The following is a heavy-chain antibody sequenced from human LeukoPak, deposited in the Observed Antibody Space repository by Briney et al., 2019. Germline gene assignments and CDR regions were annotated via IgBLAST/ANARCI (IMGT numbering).Heavy chain of an antibody. CDR2: ISSSGSTI. J-gene: IGHJ3*02. D-gene: IGHD2-2*01. CDR1: GFTFSSYE. Sequence: GGSLRLSCAASGFTFSSYEMNWVRQAPGKGLEWVSYISSSGSTIYYADSVKGRFTISRDNAKNSPYLQMNSLRAEDTALYYCARDRGLQLNDAFDIWGQGTMVTVSS. V-gene: IGHV3-48*03. CDR3: ARDRGLQLNDAFDI.